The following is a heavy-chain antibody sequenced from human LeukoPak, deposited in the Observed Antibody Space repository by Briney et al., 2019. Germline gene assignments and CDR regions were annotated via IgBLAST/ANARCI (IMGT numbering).Heavy chain of an antibody. CDR3: ATHPIPQYQYYFDY. J-gene: IGHJ4*02. D-gene: IGHD4-11*01. V-gene: IGHV3-23*01. Sequence: SGGSLRLSCVVSGSRFSSYAMNWVRQAPGKGLEWVSAISGSGGSTYYADSVKGRFTISRDNSKNTLYLQMNSLRAEDTAVYYCATHPIPQYQYYFDYWGQGTLVTVSS. CDR1: GSRFSSYA. CDR2: ISGSGGST.